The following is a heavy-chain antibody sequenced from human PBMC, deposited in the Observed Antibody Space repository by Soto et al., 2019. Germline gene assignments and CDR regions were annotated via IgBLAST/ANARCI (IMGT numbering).Heavy chain of an antibody. V-gene: IGHV4-34*01. CDR1: GGSFSGYY. J-gene: IGHJ4*02. Sequence: SETLSLTCAVYGGSFSGYYWSWIRQPPGKGLEWIGEINHSGSTNYNPSLKSRVTISVDTSKNQFSLKLSSVTAADTAVYYCARVKVVDDFWSGSWLYYFDYWGQGTLVTVSS. CDR3: ARVKVVDDFWSGSWLYYFDY. D-gene: IGHD3-3*01. CDR2: INHSGST.